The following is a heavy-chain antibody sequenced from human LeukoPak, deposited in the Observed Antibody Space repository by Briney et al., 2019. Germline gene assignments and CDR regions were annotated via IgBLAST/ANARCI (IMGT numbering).Heavy chain of an antibody. Sequence: SETLSLTCTVSGGSISSSSYYWGWIRQPPGKGLEWIGSIYYSGSTYYNPSLKSRVTISVDTSKNQFSLKLSSVTAADTAVYYCASGGGRDGYNLIDYWGQGTLVTVSS. D-gene: IGHD5-24*01. J-gene: IGHJ4*02. CDR3: ASGGGRDGYNLIDY. V-gene: IGHV4-39*01. CDR1: GGSISSSSYY. CDR2: IYYSGST.